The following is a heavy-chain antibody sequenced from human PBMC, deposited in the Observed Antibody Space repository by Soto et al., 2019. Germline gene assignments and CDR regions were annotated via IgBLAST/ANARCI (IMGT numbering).Heavy chain of an antibody. CDR1: GGSISSSPYY. CDR3: ARLPSRHLVDY. Sequence: SETLSLTCSVSGGSISSSPYYWCWIRQPPGKGLEWVGTIYYSGTTSYNPSLKSRVIISVDTSNNQLFLNLRSVTAADTAVYYCARLPSRHLVDYWGQGTLVTVSS. D-gene: IGHD3-3*02. V-gene: IGHV4-39*01. CDR2: IYYSGTT. J-gene: IGHJ4*02.